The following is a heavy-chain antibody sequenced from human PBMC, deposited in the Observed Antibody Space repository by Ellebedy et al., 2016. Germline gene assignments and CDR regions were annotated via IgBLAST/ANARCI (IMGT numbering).Heavy chain of an antibody. Sequence: GESLKISXAASGFTFSSYAMHWVRQAPGKGLEWVAVISYDGSNKYYADSVKGRFTISRDNSKNTLYLQMNSLRAEDTAVYYCAREDGDYFLLPNPAYMDVWGQGTTVTVSS. J-gene: IGHJ6*02. CDR3: AREDGDYFLLPNPAYMDV. D-gene: IGHD4-17*01. CDR2: ISYDGSNK. V-gene: IGHV3-30-3*01. CDR1: GFTFSSYA.